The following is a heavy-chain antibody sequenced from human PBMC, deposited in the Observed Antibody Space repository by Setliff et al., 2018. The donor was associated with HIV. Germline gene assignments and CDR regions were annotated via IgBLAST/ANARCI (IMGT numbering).Heavy chain of an antibody. J-gene: IGHJ4*02. CDR1: EFRFTSYG. D-gene: IGHD1-1*01. V-gene: IGHV3-30*02. CDR2: IWFDGSKK. CDR3: VKGAEKYLQTYKYYFDF. Sequence: PGESLKISCTASEFRFTSYGMHWVRQAPGKVLEWVAVIWFDGSKKYYADSVKGRFTISRSNSNNTLYLQMNSLRPEDTGIYYCVKGAEKYLQTYKYYFDFWGQGTLVTVSS.